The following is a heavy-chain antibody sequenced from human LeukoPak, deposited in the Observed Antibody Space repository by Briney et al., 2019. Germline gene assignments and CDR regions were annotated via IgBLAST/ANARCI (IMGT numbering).Heavy chain of an antibody. CDR1: GFTFSSHG. CDR3: ARVTYGSGTYGAFDY. J-gene: IGHJ4*02. Sequence: PGGSLRLSCAASGFTFSSHGMSWVRQAQGKGLEWVSTISGSGDNTYYADSVKGRFTISRDNSKNTLYLQMNSLRAEDTAVYYCARVTYGSGTYGAFDYWGQGTLVTVSS. CDR2: ISGSGDNT. D-gene: IGHD3-10*01. V-gene: IGHV3-23*01.